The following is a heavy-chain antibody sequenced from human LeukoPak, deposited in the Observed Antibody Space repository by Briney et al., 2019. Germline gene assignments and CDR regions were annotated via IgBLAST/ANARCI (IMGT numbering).Heavy chain of an antibody. J-gene: IGHJ4*02. V-gene: IGHV4-34*01. CDR2: INHSGST. D-gene: IGHD3-10*01. Sequence: SETLSLTCAVYGGSFSGYYWSWIRQPPGKGLEWIGEINHSGSTNYNPSLKSRVTISVDTSKNQFSLKLSSVTAADTAVYYCAIQYYYGSGSPGDYWGQGTLVTVSS. CDR1: GGSFSGYY. CDR3: AIQYYYGSGSPGDY.